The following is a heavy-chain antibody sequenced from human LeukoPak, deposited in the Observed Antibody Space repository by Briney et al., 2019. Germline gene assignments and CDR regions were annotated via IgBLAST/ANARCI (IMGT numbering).Heavy chain of an antibody. CDR1: GGSISSYY. V-gene: IGHV4-4*07. CDR2: IYTSGST. CDR3: ARVLLEGYYDSSGYSNWFDP. Sequence: SETLSLTCTVSGGSISSYYWSWIRQPAGKGLEWIGRIYTSGSTNYNPSLKSRVTMSVDTSKNQFSLKLSSVTAADTAVYYCARVLLEGYYDSSGYSNWFDPWGQGTLVTVSS. J-gene: IGHJ5*02. D-gene: IGHD3-22*01.